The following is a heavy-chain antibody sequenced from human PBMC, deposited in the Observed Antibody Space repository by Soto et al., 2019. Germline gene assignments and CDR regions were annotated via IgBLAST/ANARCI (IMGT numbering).Heavy chain of an antibody. J-gene: IGHJ6*02. D-gene: IGHD5-18*01. CDR2: IKQDGSEK. V-gene: IGHV3-7*01. CDR3: ARGVDTAMALYYYYGMDV. CDR1: GFTFSSYW. Sequence: GGSLRLSCAASGFTFSSYWMSWVRQAPGKGLEWVANIKQDGSEKYYVDSVKGRFTISRDNAKNSLYLQMNSLRAEDTAVYYCARGVDTAMALYYYYGMDVWGQGTTVTVSS.